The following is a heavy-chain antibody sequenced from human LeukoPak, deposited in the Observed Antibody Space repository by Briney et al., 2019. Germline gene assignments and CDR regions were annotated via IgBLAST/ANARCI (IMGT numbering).Heavy chain of an antibody. Sequence: GGSLRLSCAASGFTFSSYAMSWVRQAPGKGLEWVSAISGSGGSTYYADSVKGRFTISRDNSKDTLYVQMNSLRAEDTAVYYCAKGSSSGYYYEWFDPWGQGTLVTVSS. D-gene: IGHD3-22*01. V-gene: IGHV3-23*01. CDR2: ISGSGGST. CDR1: GFTFSSYA. CDR3: AKGSSSGYYYEWFDP. J-gene: IGHJ5*02.